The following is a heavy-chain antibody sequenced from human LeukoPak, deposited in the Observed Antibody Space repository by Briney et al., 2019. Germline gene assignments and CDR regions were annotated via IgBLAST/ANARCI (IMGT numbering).Heavy chain of an antibody. D-gene: IGHD6-13*01. CDR3: ARAGMYSSSWYPIYFDY. Sequence: AGGSLRLSCAASGFTFSSYWMSWVRQAPGKGLEWVANIKQDGSEKYYVDSVKGRFTISRDNAKNSLYLQMNSLRAEDTAVYYCARAGMYSSSWYPIYFDYWGQGTLVTVSS. CDR2: IKQDGSEK. CDR1: GFTFSSYW. V-gene: IGHV3-7*01. J-gene: IGHJ4*02.